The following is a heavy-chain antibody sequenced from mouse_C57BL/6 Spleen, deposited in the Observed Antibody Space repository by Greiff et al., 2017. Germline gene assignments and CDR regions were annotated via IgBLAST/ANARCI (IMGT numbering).Heavy chain of an antibody. CDR1: GYTFTDYE. V-gene: IGHV1-15*01. Sequence: QVQLQQSGAELVRPGASVTLSCKASGYTFTDYEMHWVKQTPVHGLEWIGAIDPETGGTAYNQKFKGNAILTAVKSTGTTSVELRSLTSKDSAVYYCTRSLYDYDYFDYWGQGTTLTVSS. CDR3: TRSLYDYDYFDY. CDR2: IDPETGGT. J-gene: IGHJ2*01. D-gene: IGHD2-4*01.